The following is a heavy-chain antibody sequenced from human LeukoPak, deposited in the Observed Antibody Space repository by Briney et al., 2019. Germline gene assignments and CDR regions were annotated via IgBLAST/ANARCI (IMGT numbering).Heavy chain of an antibody. V-gene: IGHV3-74*01. J-gene: IGHJ4*02. CDR1: GFTFSSYW. D-gene: IGHD2-15*01. Sequence: PGGSLRLSCAASGFTFSSYWMHWGRQAPGKGLLWVSHINNDGSSTSYADSVKGRFTISRDNAKNTLYLQMNSLRTEYTAVYYCACYGIAPPYWGQGTLVTVSS. CDR3: ACYGIAPPY. CDR2: INNDGSST.